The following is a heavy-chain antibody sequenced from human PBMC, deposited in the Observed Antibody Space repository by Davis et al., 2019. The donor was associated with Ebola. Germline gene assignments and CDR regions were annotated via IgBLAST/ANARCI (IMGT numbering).Heavy chain of an antibody. CDR3: ARIRREYCDGDCSGFDH. D-gene: IGHD2-21*02. V-gene: IGHV3-30*09. J-gene: IGHJ4*02. CDR2: ISYDGKNK. Sequence: PGGSLRLSCAASGFTFRSYSMHWVRQAPGKGLEWVAVISYDGKNKYYADSVKGRFAISRDSSKNTLYLQMNSLRAEDMAVYYCARIRREYCDGDCSGFDHWGQGTLVTVSS. CDR1: GFTFRSYS.